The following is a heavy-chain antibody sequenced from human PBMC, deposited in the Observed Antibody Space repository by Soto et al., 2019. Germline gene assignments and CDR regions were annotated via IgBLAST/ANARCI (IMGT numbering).Heavy chain of an antibody. CDR1: GGSISSYY. Sequence: PSETLSLTCTVSGGSISSYYWSWIRQPPGKGLEWIGYIYYSGSTNYNPSLKSRVTISVDTSKNQFSLKLSSVTAADTAVYYCARGGEDGDYVSDYRDYWGQGTLVTVSS. CDR2: IYYSGST. J-gene: IGHJ4*02. CDR3: ARGGEDGDYVSDYRDY. D-gene: IGHD4-17*01. V-gene: IGHV4-59*12.